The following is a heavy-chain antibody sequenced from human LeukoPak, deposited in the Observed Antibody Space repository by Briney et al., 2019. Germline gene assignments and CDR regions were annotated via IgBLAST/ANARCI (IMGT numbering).Heavy chain of an antibody. CDR1: GFTFIFYT. D-gene: IGHD3-16*01. CDR2: ISKSGYI. V-gene: IGHV3-21*01. Sequence: GGSLRLSCAASGFTFIFYTMNWVRQAPGKGLEWVSSISKSGYIVYAESVKGRFTTSRDNAKDTLYLQMDSLRAEDMAIYYCARDGRLSRNHRYAYESWGQGTLVTVSS. CDR3: ARDGRLSRNHRYAYES. J-gene: IGHJ4*02.